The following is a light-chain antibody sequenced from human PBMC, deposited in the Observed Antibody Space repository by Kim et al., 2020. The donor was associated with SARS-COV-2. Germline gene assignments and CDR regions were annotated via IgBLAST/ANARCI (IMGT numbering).Light chain of an antibody. CDR1: QSDSSSY. J-gene: IGKJ1*01. CDR2: AAS. Sequence: SPGERATLSCRASQSDSSSYLAWYQQKPGQAPRLLIYAASTWATGIPDRFSGSGSGTDFTLTISRLEPEDFAVYYCQQYGSSPWTFGQGTKVDIK. CDR3: QQYGSSPWT. V-gene: IGKV3-20*01.